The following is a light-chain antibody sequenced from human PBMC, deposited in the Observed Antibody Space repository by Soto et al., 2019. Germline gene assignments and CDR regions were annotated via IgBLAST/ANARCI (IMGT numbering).Light chain of an antibody. J-gene: IGLJ3*02. CDR3: GTWDSSLSAVV. V-gene: IGLV1-51*01. CDR2: DNG. Sequence: QSVLTQPPSVSAAPGQKVTISCTGSSCNVGKNYVSWYHQLPATEPTLLINDNGKSPPGGAARFSGSNYGASATLGITGLLTGDEADYYCGTWDSSLSAVVFGGGTKLTVL. CDR1: SCNVGKNY.